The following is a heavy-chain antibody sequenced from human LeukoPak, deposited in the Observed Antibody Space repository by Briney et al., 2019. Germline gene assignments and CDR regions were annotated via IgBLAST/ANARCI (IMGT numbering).Heavy chain of an antibody. Sequence: SETLSLTCTVSGDSISRSTYYWAWIRQPPGKGLEWIGSVYYGRSPYFNLSLVSRATISVDTSKNHFSLKMSSVTAADTAVYYCARSSGTGTFSYWGQGTLVTVSS. V-gene: IGHV4-39*02. J-gene: IGHJ4*02. CDR2: VYYGRSP. CDR1: GDSISRSTYY. CDR3: ARSSGTGTFSY. D-gene: IGHD6-25*01.